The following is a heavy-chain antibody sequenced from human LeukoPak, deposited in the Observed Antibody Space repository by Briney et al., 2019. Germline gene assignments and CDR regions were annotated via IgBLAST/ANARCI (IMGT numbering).Heavy chain of an antibody. V-gene: IGHV1-18*01. CDR1: GYNFNIYG. Sequence: ASVKVSCKASGYNFNIYGISWVRQAPGQGLEWMGWISAYNGNTYSAQRLQGRVTMTTDTSTSTAYMELRGLTSGDTAVYYCARDDYGDPLEYWGQGTLVTVSS. D-gene: IGHD4-17*01. J-gene: IGHJ4*02. CDR3: ARDDYGDPLEY. CDR2: ISAYNGNT.